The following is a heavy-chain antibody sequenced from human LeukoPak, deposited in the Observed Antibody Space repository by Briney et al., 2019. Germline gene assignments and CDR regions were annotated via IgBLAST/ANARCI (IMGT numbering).Heavy chain of an antibody. CDR2: ISGSGGST. D-gene: IGHD6-13*01. CDR3: AKVPPSSIWYFGS. J-gene: IGHJ4*02. Sequence: PGGSLRLSCAASGFTFSSYAMSWVRQAPGKGLEWVSAISGSGGSTYYADSVKGRFTVSRDISKNTLYLEVNSLGAEDTALYYCAKVPPSSIWYFGSWGQGTLVTVSS. CDR1: GFTFSSYA. V-gene: IGHV3-23*01.